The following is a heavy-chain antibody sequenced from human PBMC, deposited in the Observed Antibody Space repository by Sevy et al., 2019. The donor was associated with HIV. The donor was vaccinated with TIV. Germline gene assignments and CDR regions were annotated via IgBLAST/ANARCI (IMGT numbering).Heavy chain of an antibody. D-gene: IGHD4-4*01. CDR3: VRDLRSNYNNYFDP. V-gene: IGHV3-30-3*01. J-gene: IGHJ5*02. CDR2: ISYDGSNK. Sequence: GGSLRLSCAASGFPFSTYALHWVRQAPGKGLEWVAVISYDGSNKYYADSVKGRFTISRDSSKNPLYLQMNSLTTEDTAVYYCVRDLRSNYNNYFDPWGQGTLVTVSS. CDR1: GFPFSTYA.